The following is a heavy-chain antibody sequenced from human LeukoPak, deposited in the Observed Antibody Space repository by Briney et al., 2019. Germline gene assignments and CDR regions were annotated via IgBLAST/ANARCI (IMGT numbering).Heavy chain of an antibody. J-gene: IGHJ4*02. CDR2: IYSGGST. CDR3: AKDVTSIKSGIFDY. D-gene: IGHD2-2*01. V-gene: IGHV3-66*01. CDR1: GFTVSSNY. Sequence: GGSLRLSCAASGFTVSSNYMSWVRQAPGKGLEWVSVIYSGGSTYYADSVKGRFTISRDNSKNTLYLQMNSLRAEDTAVYYCAKDVTSIKSGIFDYWGQGTLVTVSS.